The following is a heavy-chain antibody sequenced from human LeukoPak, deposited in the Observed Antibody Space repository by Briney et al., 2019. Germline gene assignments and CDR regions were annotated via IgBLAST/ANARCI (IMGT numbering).Heavy chain of an antibody. CDR2: IYYSGST. V-gene: IGHV4-59*12. Sequence: SETLSLTCTVSGGSISSYYWSWIRQPPGKGLEWIGYIYYSGSTNYNPSLKSRVTMSVDTSKNQFSLKLTSVTAADTAVYYCARDGIAARPNYFQHWGQGTLVTVSS. CDR3: ARDGIAARPNYFQH. D-gene: IGHD6-6*01. CDR1: GGSISSYY. J-gene: IGHJ1*01.